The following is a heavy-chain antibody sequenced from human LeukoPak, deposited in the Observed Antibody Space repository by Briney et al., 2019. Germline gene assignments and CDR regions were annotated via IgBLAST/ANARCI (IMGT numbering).Heavy chain of an antibody. CDR2: IRSKANSYAT. V-gene: IGHV3-73*01. CDR1: GFTFSGSA. Sequence: PGGSLRLSCAASGFTFSGSAMHWFRQASGKGLEWVGRIRSKANSYATAYAASVKGRFTISRDDSKNTAYLQMNSLKTEDTAVYYCTRRGSQLALDYWGQGTLVTVSS. CDR3: TRRGSQLALDY. D-gene: IGHD6-6*01. J-gene: IGHJ4*02.